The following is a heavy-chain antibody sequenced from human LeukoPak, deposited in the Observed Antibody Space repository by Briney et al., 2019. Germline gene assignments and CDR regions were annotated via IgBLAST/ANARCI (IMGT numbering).Heavy chain of an antibody. CDR2: IFYSGST. V-gene: IGHV4-30-4*08. D-gene: IGHD3-22*01. Sequence: PSETLSLTCTVSAGSISSGDYYWSWIRQPPGKGLEWIGNIFYSGSTYYNPSLKSRVTISVDTSKNQFSLKLSSVTAADTAVYYCARELYYLDSRRVDYWGQGTLVPVSS. CDR3: ARELYYLDSRRVDY. J-gene: IGHJ4*02. CDR1: AGSISSGDYY.